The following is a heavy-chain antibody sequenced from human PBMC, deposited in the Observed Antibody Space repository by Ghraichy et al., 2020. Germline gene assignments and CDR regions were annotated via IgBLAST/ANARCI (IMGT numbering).Heavy chain of an antibody. CDR2: ISSNGGST. Sequence: GGSLRLSCAASGFTFSSYAMHWVRQAPGKGLEYVSAISSNGGSTYYANSVKGRFTISRDNSKNTLYLQMGSLRAEDMAVYYCARSLTLGCGGDCYSGVFDYWGQGTLVTVSS. V-gene: IGHV3-64*01. J-gene: IGHJ4*02. D-gene: IGHD2-21*02. CDR1: GFTFSSYA. CDR3: ARSLTLGCGGDCYSGVFDY.